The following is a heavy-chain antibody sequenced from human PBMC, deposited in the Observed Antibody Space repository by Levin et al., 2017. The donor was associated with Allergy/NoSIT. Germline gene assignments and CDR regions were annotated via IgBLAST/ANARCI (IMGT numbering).Heavy chain of an antibody. V-gene: IGHV3-30*18. J-gene: IGHJ3*02. CDR2: ISYDGSNK. D-gene: IGHD6-13*01. Sequence: QTGGSLRLSCAASGFTVISYGMHWVRQAPGKGLEWVAVISYDGSNKYYADSVKGRFTISRDNSKNTLYLQMNSLRAEDTAVYYCAKAQEWGSSWYNFAFDIWGQGTMVTVSS. CDR3: AKAQEWGSSWYNFAFDI. CDR1: GFTVISYG.